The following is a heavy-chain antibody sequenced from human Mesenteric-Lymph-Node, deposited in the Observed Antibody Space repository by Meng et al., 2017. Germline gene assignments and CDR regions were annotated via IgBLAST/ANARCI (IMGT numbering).Heavy chain of an antibody. J-gene: IGHJ4*02. V-gene: IGHV3-23*01. CDR3: ARIGVRYDYGGFDY. D-gene: IGHD2-21*01. Sequence: GGSLRLSCAASGFTFSSYAMSWVRQAPGKGLEWVSAISGSGGSTYYADSVKGRFTISRDNSKNTLYLQMNSLRAEDTAVYYCARIGVRYDYGGFDYWGQGTLVTVSS. CDR1: GFTFSSYA. CDR2: ISGSGGST.